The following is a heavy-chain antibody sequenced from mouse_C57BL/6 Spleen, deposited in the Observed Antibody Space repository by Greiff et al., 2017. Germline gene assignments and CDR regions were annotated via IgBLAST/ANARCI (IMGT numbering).Heavy chain of an antibody. J-gene: IGHJ4*01. D-gene: IGHD1-1*01. CDR3: AVGGYAMDY. CDR2: IDPSDSYT. CDR1: GYTFTSYW. V-gene: IGHV1-69*01. Sequence: VQLQQPGAELVMPGASVKLSCKASGYTFTSYWMHWVKQRPGQGLEWIGEIDPSDSYTNYNQKFKGKSTLTVDKSSSTAYMQLSSLTSEDSAVYYCAVGGYAMDYWGQGTSVTDSS.